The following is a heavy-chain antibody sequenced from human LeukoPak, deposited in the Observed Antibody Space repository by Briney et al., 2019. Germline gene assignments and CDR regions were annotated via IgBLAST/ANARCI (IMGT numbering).Heavy chain of an antibody. V-gene: IGHV4-4*07. CDR3: ARGNYYYYMDV. Sequence: SETLSLTCTVSLGSLSSYFWSWLRQPARKGLKWIGRIYTSGSTNYNPSLKSRVTMSLDTAKNQRSLKLSSVTAADTAVYYCARGNYYYYMDVGGKGTTVTVSS. J-gene: IGHJ6*03. CDR1: LGSLSSYF. CDR2: IYTSGST.